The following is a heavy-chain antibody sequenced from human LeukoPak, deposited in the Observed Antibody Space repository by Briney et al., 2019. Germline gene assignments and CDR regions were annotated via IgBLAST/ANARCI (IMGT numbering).Heavy chain of an antibody. D-gene: IGHD2-21*01. CDR1: GVSMSAYQ. J-gene: IGHJ4*02. CDR3: ATSNDAKIAPFDH. CDR2: INAKGET. Sequence: SETLSLTCTVSGVSMSAYQWSWVRQSPEKGLEWIGCINAKGETSYNPSLKSRVTTSVDTSKSQFSLRLTSVTAADTAVYYCATSNDAKIAPFDHWGQGAPVTVSS. V-gene: IGHV4-4*09.